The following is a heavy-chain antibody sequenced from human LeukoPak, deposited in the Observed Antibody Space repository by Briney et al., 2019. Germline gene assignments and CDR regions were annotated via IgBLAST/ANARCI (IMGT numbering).Heavy chain of an antibody. CDR1: VFTVSSNY. D-gene: IGHD2-2*01. V-gene: IGHV3-66*02. Sequence: GGSLRLSCAASVFTVSSNYMSWVRQAPGKGLEWVSVIYSGGSTYYADSVKGRFTISRDNSKNTLYLQMNSLRAEDTAVYYCARGQSSTSCCHFDYWGQGTLVTVSS. J-gene: IGHJ4*02. CDR2: IYSGGST. CDR3: ARGQSSTSCCHFDY.